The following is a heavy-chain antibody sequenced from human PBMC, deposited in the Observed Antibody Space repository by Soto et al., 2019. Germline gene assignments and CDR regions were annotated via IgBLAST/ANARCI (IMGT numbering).Heavy chain of an antibody. D-gene: IGHD6-19*01. CDR1: GFTFSGYA. CDR3: AKRVSGWYFADY. J-gene: IGHJ4*02. V-gene: IGHV3-23*01. Sequence: EVQLLESGGGLVQPGGSLRLSCAASGFTFSGYAMSWVPQAPGKGLEWVSSITGSSGNTHYADSVKGRFTISRDNSKNTLYLQMISLRAEDTAVYYCAKRVSGWYFADYWGQGTLVTVSS. CDR2: ITGSSGNT.